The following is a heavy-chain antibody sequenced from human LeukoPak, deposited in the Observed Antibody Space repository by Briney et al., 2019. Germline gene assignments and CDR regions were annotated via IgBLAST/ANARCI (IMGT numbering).Heavy chain of an antibody. CDR1: GYTFTRYY. D-gene: IGHD4-23*01. CDR3: ARVRWLNDAFDI. J-gene: IGHJ3*02. V-gene: IGHV1-46*01. Sequence: ASVKVSCKASGYTFTRYYMHWVRQAPGQGLEWMRIINPSGGSTSYAQKFQGRVTMTRDMSTSTVYMELSSLRSEDTAVYYCARVRWLNDAFDIWGQGTMVTVSS. CDR2: INPSGGST.